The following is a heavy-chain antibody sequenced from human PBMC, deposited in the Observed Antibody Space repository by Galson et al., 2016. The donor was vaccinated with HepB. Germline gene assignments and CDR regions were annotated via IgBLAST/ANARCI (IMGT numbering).Heavy chain of an antibody. CDR3: ARTKLQLLYYFDY. CDR2: ISSSSSYI. Sequence: SLRLSCAASGFTFSSYSMHWVRQAPGTGLEWVSSISSSSSYIYYADSVKGRFTISRDNAKNSLYLQMNSLRAEDTAVYYCARTKLQLLYYFDYWGQGTLVTVSS. CDR1: GFTFSSYS. J-gene: IGHJ4*02. V-gene: IGHV3-21*01. D-gene: IGHD5-18*01.